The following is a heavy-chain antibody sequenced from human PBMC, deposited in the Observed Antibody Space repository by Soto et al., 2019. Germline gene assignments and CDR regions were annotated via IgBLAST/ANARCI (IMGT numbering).Heavy chain of an antibody. V-gene: IGHV4-39*01. CDR1: GGSISSSSYY. CDR3: ARRGDGYNYYYYYGMDV. D-gene: IGHD5-12*01. Sequence: SETLSLTCTVSGGSISSSSYYWGWIRQPPGKGLEWIGSIYYSGSTYYNPSLKSRVTISVDTSKNQFSLKLSSVTAADTAVYYCARRGDGYNYYYYYGMDVWGQGTTVTVLL. CDR2: IYYSGST. J-gene: IGHJ6*02.